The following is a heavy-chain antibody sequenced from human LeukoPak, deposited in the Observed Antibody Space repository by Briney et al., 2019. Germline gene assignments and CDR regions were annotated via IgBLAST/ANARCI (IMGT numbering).Heavy chain of an antibody. CDR3: ARDYKYAFDN. D-gene: IGHD5-24*01. J-gene: IGHJ4*02. CDR1: GFTFSSYA. V-gene: IGHV3-23*01. Sequence: PGGSLRLSCAASGFTFSSYAMSWVRQAPGKGLEWVSTISGSGADTYYADSVTGRFTISRDNSKDTLYLQMSSLGAEDRAVYYCARDYKYAFDNWGQGTLVTVSS. CDR2: ISGSGADT.